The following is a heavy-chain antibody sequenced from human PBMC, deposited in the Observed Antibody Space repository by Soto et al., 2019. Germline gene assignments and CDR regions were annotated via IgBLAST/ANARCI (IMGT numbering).Heavy chain of an antibody. Sequence: SETMSVTSAVCGGSFGGFYWRWIRQPTGKGLEWLGELNHSGSTNYNPSLKSRVTISVDTPKNQFSLQLSSGTAADTAVYDCARGYVDTAMVTTGSSWYSADYWGHGTQVTVSS. D-gene: IGHD5-18*01. J-gene: IGHJ4*01. CDR1: GGSFGGFY. V-gene: IGHV4-34*01. CDR2: LNHSGST. CDR3: ARGYVDTAMVTTGSSWYSADY.